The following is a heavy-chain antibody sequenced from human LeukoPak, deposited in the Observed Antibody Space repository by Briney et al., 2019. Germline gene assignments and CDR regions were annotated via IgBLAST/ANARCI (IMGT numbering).Heavy chain of an antibody. Sequence: SVKVSCKASGGTFSRYGVSWLRQAPGQGLEWLGRFVPLLGTTSYSQKFQGRVTITADESTTAAYMQLIGLTSDDTAVYYCARDGDNDILTGYFNAWGQGTLVTVSS. CDR3: ARDGDNDILTGYFNA. CDR2: FVPLLGTT. D-gene: IGHD3-9*01. V-gene: IGHV1-69*11. CDR1: GGTFSRYG. J-gene: IGHJ5*02.